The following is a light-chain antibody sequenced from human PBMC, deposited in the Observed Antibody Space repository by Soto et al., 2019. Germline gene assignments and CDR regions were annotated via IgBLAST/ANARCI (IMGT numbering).Light chain of an antibody. J-gene: IGKJ3*01. CDR1: QSVSSY. CDR2: DAS. CDR3: QQRSNWPPFT. Sequence: VLTQSPATLSLSPGERATLSCRASQSVSSYLAWYQQKPGQAPRLLIYDASNRATGIPARFSGSGSGTNFTLTISSLEPEDFAVYYCQQRSNWPPFTFGPGTKVDIK. V-gene: IGKV3-11*01.